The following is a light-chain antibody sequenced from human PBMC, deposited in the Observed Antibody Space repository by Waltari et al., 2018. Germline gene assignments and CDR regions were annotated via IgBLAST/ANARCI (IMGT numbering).Light chain of an antibody. CDR1: QLGDKY. J-gene: IGLJ2*01. CDR3: QAWDSRHVI. V-gene: IGLV3-1*01. Sequence: SYELTQPPSVSVSPGQTASITCSGDQLGDKYASWYQQKPGQSPVLVICQDTKRPSGIPERFSGSNSGNTATLTISGTQAMDEADYYCQAWDSRHVIIGGGTKLTVL. CDR2: QDT.